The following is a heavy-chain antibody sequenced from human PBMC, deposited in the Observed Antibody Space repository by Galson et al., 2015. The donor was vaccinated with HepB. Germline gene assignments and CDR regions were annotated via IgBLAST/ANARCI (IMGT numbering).Heavy chain of an antibody. CDR1: AYTFTSYD. Sequence: SVKASCKASAYTFTSYDVNWVRQAPGQGLEWMGWISAYNGNTNYAQKLQGRVTMTTDTSTSTAYMELRSLRSDDTAVYYCARDGQVITLYYYYYGMDVWGQGTTVTVSS. V-gene: IGHV1-18*01. CDR3: ARDGQVITLYYYYYGMDV. D-gene: IGHD1-14*01. CDR2: ISAYNGNT. J-gene: IGHJ6*02.